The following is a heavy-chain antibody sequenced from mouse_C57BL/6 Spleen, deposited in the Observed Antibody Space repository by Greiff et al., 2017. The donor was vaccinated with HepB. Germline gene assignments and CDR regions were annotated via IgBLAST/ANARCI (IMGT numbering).Heavy chain of an antibody. D-gene: IGHD1-1*01. CDR2: IDPSDSYT. V-gene: IGHV1-50*01. CDR1: GYTFTSYW. Sequence: QVQLQQPGAELVKPGASVKLSCKASGYTFTSYWMQWVNQRPGQGLEWIGEIDPSDSYTNYNQKFKGKATLTVDTSSSTAYMQLSSLTSEDSAVYYCARHDYGSSHGFAYWGQGTLVTVSA. J-gene: IGHJ3*01. CDR3: ARHDYGSSHGFAY.